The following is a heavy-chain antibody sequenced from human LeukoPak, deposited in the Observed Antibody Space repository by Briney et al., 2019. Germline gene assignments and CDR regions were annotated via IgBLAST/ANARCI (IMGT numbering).Heavy chain of an antibody. CDR3: AKDQGLPGYYYSMGV. V-gene: IGHV3-23*01. CDR1: GFTFSNYV. Sequence: GGSQRLSCAASGFTFSNYVMSWVRQAPGKGLEWVSAISGSGGSTYYADSVKGRFTISRDNSKNTLYLQMNSLRAEDTAVYYCAKDQGLPGYYYSMGVWGKGTTVTVSS. D-gene: IGHD5/OR15-5a*01. CDR2: ISGSGGST. J-gene: IGHJ6*03.